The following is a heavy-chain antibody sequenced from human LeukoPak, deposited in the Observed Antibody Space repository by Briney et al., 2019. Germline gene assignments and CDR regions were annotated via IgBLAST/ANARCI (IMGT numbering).Heavy chain of an antibody. CDR2: ISWNSGSI. J-gene: IGHJ6*02. D-gene: IGHD6-19*01. Sequence: PGGSLRLSCAASGFTFDDYAMHWVRQAPGKGLEWVSGISWNSGSIGYADSVKGRFTISRDNAKNSLYLQMNSLRAEGTALYYCAKGRQWLVPDGMDVWGQGTTVTVSS. CDR1: GFTFDDYA. CDR3: AKGRQWLVPDGMDV. V-gene: IGHV3-9*01.